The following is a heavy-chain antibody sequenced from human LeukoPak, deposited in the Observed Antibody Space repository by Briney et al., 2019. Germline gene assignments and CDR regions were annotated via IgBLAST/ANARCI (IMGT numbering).Heavy chain of an antibody. Sequence: GGSLRLSCGVSGLTFSDYSMTWVRQAPGKGLFWVSGISAGGGSTYYADSVKGRFTISRDNSRNTLYLQMNSLSAEDTAVYYCAKDAAGPEYWGQGTLVTVSP. CDR1: GLTFSDYS. CDR2: ISAGGGST. D-gene: IGHD6-13*01. CDR3: AKDAAGPEY. V-gene: IGHV3-23*01. J-gene: IGHJ4*02.